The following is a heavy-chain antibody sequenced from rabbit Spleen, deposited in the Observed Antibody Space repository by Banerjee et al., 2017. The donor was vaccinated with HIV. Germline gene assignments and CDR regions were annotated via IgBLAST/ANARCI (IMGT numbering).Heavy chain of an antibody. Sequence: QLKETGGGLVQPGGSLTLSCKASGFDFSSYYMSWVRQAPGKGLEWIGYFDPVFGSTYYASWVNGQFTISSHNAQNTLYLQLNSLTAADTATYFCARYANTNDGMDLWGPGTLVTVS. V-gene: IGHV1S7*01. CDR2: FDPVFGST. CDR3: ARYANTNDGMDL. CDR1: GFDFSSYY. J-gene: IGHJ6*01. D-gene: IGHD6-1*01.